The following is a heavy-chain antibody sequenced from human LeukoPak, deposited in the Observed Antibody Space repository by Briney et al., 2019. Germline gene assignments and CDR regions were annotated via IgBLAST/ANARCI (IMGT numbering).Heavy chain of an antibody. CDR1: VFTLSSYI. Sequence: GGSLRVSCAASVFTLSSYIMNWVRQAPGEGLEWVSPISSRSTYIYYADSVKGRFTISRDNAKNSLYLQMNTLGVEDTAVYYCARISSNGRYYYYYPLDVWGQGTTVTASS. V-gene: IGHV3-21*01. CDR2: ISSRSTYI. D-gene: IGHD6-19*01. J-gene: IGHJ6*02. CDR3: ARISSNGRYYYYYPLDV.